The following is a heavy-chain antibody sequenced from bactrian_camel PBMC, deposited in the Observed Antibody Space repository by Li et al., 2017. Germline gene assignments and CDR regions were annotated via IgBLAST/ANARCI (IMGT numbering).Heavy chain of an antibody. CDR3: VAPYGGSWDPYNY. J-gene: IGHJ4*01. CDR1: GFTFSKCD. CDR2: INSGGGST. V-gene: IGHV3S40*01. Sequence: VQLVESGGGLVQPGGSLRLSCSASGFTFSKCDMSWVRQAPGKGLEWVSAINSGGGSTYYADAVKGRLTSSRDNAKNTLYLQMNRLKTEDTAVYYCVAPYGGSWDPYNYWGQGTQVTVS. D-gene: IGHD6*01.